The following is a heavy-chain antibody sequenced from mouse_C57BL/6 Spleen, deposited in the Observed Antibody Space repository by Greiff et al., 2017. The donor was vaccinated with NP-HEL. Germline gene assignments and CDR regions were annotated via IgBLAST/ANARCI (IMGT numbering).Heavy chain of an antibody. D-gene: IGHD2-2*01. J-gene: IGHJ4*01. CDR3: ARHREKYGYDDAMGY. V-gene: IGHV5-9*01. Sequence: EVQVVESGGGLVKPGGSLKLSCAASGFTFSSYTMSWVRQTPEKRLEWVATISGGGGNTYYPDSVKGRFTFSRDNAKNTQYLKMSSLRSEDTALYYCARHREKYGYDDAMGYWGQGTSVTVSS. CDR1: GFTFSSYT. CDR2: ISGGGGNT.